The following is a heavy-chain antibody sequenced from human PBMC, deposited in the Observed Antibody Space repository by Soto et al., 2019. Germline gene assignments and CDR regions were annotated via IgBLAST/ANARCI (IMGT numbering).Heavy chain of an antibody. Sequence: TSETLSLTCTVSGGSISSYYWSWIRQPPGKGLEWIGYIYYSGSTNYNPSLKSRVTISVDTSKIQFSLKLSSVTAADTAVYYCARDRPYYDFWSGYYKDYYYGMDVWGQGTTVTVSS. J-gene: IGHJ6*02. CDR2: IYYSGST. V-gene: IGHV4-59*01. D-gene: IGHD3-3*01. CDR1: GGSISSYY. CDR3: ARDRPYYDFWSGYYKDYYYGMDV.